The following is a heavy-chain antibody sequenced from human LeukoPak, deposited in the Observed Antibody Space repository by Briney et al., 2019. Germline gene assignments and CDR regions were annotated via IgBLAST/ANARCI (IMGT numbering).Heavy chain of an antibody. J-gene: IGHJ6*03. D-gene: IGHD3-3*01. CDR3: ARESIWSGYYVHYYYYMDV. CDR2: INPNSGGT. Sequence: GASVKVSCKASGYTFTGYYMHWVRQAPGQGLEWMGWINPNSGGTNYAQKFQGRVTMTRDTSISTAYMELSRLRSDDTAVYYCARESIWSGYYVHYYYYMDVWGKGTTVTVSS. CDR1: GYTFTGYY. V-gene: IGHV1-2*02.